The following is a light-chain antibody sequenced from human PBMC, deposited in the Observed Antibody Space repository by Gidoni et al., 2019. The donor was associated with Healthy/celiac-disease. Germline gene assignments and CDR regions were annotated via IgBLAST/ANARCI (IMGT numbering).Light chain of an antibody. CDR2: WAS. CDR1: QSVLYSSNNKNY. J-gene: IGKJ1*01. Sequence: DIVLTQAPDSLAVSLGERATIHCKSSQSVLYSSNNKNYLAWYQQKPGQPPKLLIYWASTRESGVPDRFSGSGSGTDFTLPISSLQAEDVAVYYCQQYYSTPTFGQGTKVEIK. V-gene: IGKV4-1*01. CDR3: QQYYSTPT.